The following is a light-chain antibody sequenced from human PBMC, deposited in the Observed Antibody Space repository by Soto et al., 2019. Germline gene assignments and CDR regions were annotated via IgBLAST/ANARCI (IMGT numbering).Light chain of an antibody. CDR1: QSVTSSC. CDR3: QQCGGSPLFS. Sequence: IVLTHSPATLSLSPGEVATVSCRAVQSVTSSCLAWYQRKPGQAPRLLIHTTSIRATDIPDRFSGSGSGTDFTLTISRLQPEDSAVYYCQQCGGSPLFSFGPGTKVDIK. J-gene: IGKJ3*01. V-gene: IGKV3-20*01. CDR2: TTS.